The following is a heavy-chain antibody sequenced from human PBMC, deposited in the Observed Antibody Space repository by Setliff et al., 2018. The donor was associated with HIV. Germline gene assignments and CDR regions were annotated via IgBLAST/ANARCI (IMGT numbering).Heavy chain of an antibody. Sequence: SETLSLTCTVSGGSISSGSYYWSWIRQPAGKGLEWIGRIYTSGNTNYNPSLKSRVTISADTSKKQFSLKQNSVTAADTAVYYCARGRYSSGWYKDAFDIWGQGTMVTVSS. CDR3: ARGRYSSGWYKDAFDI. CDR2: IYTSGNT. J-gene: IGHJ3*02. V-gene: IGHV4-61*02. D-gene: IGHD6-19*01. CDR1: GGSISSGSYY.